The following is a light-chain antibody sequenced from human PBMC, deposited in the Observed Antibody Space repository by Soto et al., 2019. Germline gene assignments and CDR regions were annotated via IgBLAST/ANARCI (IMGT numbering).Light chain of an antibody. CDR1: SSNIGATYD. CDR2: GNS. CDR3: QSYDSSLSAHYV. J-gene: IGLJ1*01. V-gene: IGLV1-40*01. Sequence: QSVLTQPPSVSGAPGQRVTISCTGSSSNIGATYDVQWYQHLPGTAPKLLIYGNSNRPSGVPDRFSGSKSGTSASVAITGLQDDDEADYYCQSYDSSLSAHYVFGAGTKLTVL.